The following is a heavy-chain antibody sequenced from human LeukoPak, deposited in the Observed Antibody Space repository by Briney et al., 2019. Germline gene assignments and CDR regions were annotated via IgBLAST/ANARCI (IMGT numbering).Heavy chain of an antibody. V-gene: IGHV3-21*01. CDR3: ARDLRGYYHDSSDPYYYGMDV. D-gene: IGHD3-22*01. CDR1: GFTFSSYS. CDR2: ISSSSSYI. J-gene: IGHJ6*02. Sequence: GALRLSCAASGFTFSSYSMNWVRQAPGKGLEWVSSISSSSSYIYYADSVKGRFTISRDNAKNSLYLQMNSLRAEDTAVYYCARDLRGYYHDSSDPYYYGMDVWGQGTTVTVSS.